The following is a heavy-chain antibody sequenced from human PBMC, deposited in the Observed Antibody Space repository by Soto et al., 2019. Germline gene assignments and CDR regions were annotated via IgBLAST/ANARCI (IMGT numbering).Heavy chain of an antibody. V-gene: IGHV4-39*01. J-gene: IGHJ4*02. D-gene: IGHD3-3*01. CDR1: GGSIHNYY. Sequence: SETLSLTCTVSGGSIHNYYWGWIRQPPGKGLEWIGSIYYSGTTYYHPSFKTRVTISVDTSKNQFSLRLSSVTAADTAVYYCARGGVVRRFGYWGQGTLVTVS. CDR3: ARGGVVRRFGY. CDR2: IYYSGTT.